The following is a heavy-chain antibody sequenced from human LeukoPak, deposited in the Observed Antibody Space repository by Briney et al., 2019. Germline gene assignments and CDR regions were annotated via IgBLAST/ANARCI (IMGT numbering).Heavy chain of an antibody. V-gene: IGHV4-39*07. Sequence: SETLSLTCTVSGGSISSSSYYWGWIRQPPGKGLEWIGSIYYSGSTNYNPSLKSRVTISVDTSKNQFSLKLSSVTAADTALYYCARRVSSRRYGNAFDIWGRGTMVTVSS. CDR2: IYYSGST. J-gene: IGHJ3*02. CDR1: GGSISSSSYY. D-gene: IGHD6-13*01. CDR3: ARRVSSRRYGNAFDI.